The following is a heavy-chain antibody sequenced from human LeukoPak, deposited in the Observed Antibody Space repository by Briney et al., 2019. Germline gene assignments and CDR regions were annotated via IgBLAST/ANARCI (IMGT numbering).Heavy chain of an antibody. CDR2: ISYDGSNK. Sequence: GGSLRLSCAASGFTFSSYGMHWVRQAPGKGLEWVAVISYDGSNKYYADSVKGRFTISRDNAKNSLYLQMNSLRAEDTAVYYCARGRALFDIWGQGTMVTVSS. J-gene: IGHJ3*02. V-gene: IGHV3-30*12. CDR1: GFTFSSYG. CDR3: ARGRALFDI.